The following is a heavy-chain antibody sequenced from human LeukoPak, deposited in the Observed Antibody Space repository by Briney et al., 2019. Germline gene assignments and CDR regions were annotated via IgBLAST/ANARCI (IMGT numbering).Heavy chain of an antibody. J-gene: IGHJ6*03. CDR2: ISSSSSYI. CDR3: ARAPFEYCGGDCYSDMDV. CDR1: GFTFSSYS. Sequence: PGGSLRLSCAASGFTFSSYSMNWVRQAPGKGLEWVSSISSSSSYIYYADSVKGRFTISRDNAKNSLYLQMNSLRAEDTAVYYCARAPFEYCGGDCYSDMDVWGKGTTVTVSS. V-gene: IGHV3-21*01. D-gene: IGHD2-21*01.